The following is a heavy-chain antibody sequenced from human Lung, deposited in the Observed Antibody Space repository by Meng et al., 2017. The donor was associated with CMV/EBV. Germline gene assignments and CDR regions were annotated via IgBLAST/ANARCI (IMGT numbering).Heavy chain of an antibody. J-gene: IGHJ4*02. CDR2: IRHDGTNK. CDR1: GCRFDDYG. Sequence: GGSXRLSCAASGCRFDDYGMHWVRQTPGKGLGWVAFIRHDGTNKFYGDSVKGRFTISRDNSKNTVYLQMNSLRPEETAVYYCAKDLLLFGGPNAYFDQWGQGXLVTVSS. V-gene: IGHV3-30*02. CDR3: AKDLLLFGGPNAYFDQ. D-gene: IGHD3-16*01.